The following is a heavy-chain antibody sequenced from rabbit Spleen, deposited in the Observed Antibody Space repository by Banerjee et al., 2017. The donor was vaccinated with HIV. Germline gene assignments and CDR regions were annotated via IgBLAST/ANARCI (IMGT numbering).Heavy chain of an antibody. D-gene: IGHD4-1*01. V-gene: IGHV1S40*01. CDR1: GFDLSSYYY. CDR3: ARDLAGAIGWNFYL. CDR2: IYTGSGST. Sequence: QSLEESGGDLVKPGASLTLTCTASGFDLSSYYYMCWVRQAPGKGLEWIACIYTGSGSTYYASWAKGRFTISKTSSTTVTLEMTSLTAADTATYFCARDLAGAIGWNFYLWGQGTLVTVS. J-gene: IGHJ6*01.